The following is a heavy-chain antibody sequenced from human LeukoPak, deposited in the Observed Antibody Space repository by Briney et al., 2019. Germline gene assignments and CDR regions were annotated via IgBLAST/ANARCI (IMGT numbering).Heavy chain of an antibody. D-gene: IGHD6-19*01. CDR2: ISWNSGII. V-gene: IGHV3-9*01. CDR1: GFTFDDSA. J-gene: IGHJ4*02. CDR3: AKGPMPGSTGYSSGWFFDY. Sequence: GGSLRLSCAASGFTFDDSAMHWVRQAPGKGLEWVSGISWNSGIIGYADSVKGRFTISRDNAKNSLYLQMNSLRAEDTALYYCAKGPMPGSTGYSSGWFFDYWGQGTLVTVSS.